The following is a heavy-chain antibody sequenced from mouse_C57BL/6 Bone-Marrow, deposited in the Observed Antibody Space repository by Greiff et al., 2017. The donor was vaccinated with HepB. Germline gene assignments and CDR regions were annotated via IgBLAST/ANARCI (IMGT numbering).Heavy chain of an antibody. J-gene: IGHJ4*01. CDR1: GFSLTSYG. CDR3: ARPMITTNYYAMDY. V-gene: IGHV2-2*01. Sequence: VQLQQSGPGLVQPSQSLSITCTVSGFSLTSYGVHWVRQSPGKGLEWLGVICSGGSTDYNAAFISRLSISKDKSKSQVFFKMNSLQTDDTAIYYCARPMITTNYYAMDYWGQGTSVTVSS. CDR2: ICSGGST. D-gene: IGHD2-4*01.